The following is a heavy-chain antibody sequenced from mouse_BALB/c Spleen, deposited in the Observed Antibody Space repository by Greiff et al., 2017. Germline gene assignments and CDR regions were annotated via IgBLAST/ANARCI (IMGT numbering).Heavy chain of an antibody. D-gene: IGHD3-2*01. CDR2: ISSGSSTI. V-gene: IGHV5-17*02. J-gene: IGHJ2*01. CDR1: GFTFSSFG. Sequence: DVKLVESGGGLVQPGGSRKLSCAASGFTFSSFGMHWVRQAPEKGLEWVAYISSGSSTIYYADTVKGRFTISRDNPKNTLFLQMTSLRSEDTAMYYCARETARALYYFDYWGQGTTLTVSS. CDR3: ARETARALYYFDY.